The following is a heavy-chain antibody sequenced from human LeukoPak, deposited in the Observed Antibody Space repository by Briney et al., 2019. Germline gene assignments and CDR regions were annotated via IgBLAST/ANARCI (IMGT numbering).Heavy chain of an antibody. V-gene: IGHV3-74*01. Sequence: GGSLRLSCAASGFTFSSYWMHWVRQAPGKGLVRVSRINSDGSSTSYADSVKGRFTISRDNAKNTLYLQMNSLRAEDTAVYYCARSGSYYEAFDIWGQGTMVTVSS. CDR3: ARSGSYYEAFDI. D-gene: IGHD1-26*01. J-gene: IGHJ3*02. CDR2: INSDGSST. CDR1: GFTFSSYW.